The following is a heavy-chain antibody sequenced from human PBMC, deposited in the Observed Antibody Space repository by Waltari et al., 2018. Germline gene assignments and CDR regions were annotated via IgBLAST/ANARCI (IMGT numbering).Heavy chain of an antibody. D-gene: IGHD4-17*01. J-gene: IGHJ6*02. CDR3: ARSYGDYAPGYYYGMDV. CDR1: GGSISSYY. V-gene: IGHV4-59*01. Sequence: QVQLQESGPGLVKPSETLSLTCTVSGGSISSYYWSWIRQAPGKGLEGIGYIYYRGSTNYNPSLKSRVTISVDTSKNQFSLKLSSVTAADTAVYYCARSYGDYAPGYYYGMDVWGQGTTVTVSS. CDR2: IYYRGST.